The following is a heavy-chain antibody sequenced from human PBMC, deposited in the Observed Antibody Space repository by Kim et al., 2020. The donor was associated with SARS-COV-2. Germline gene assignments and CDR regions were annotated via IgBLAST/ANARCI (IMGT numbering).Heavy chain of an antibody. Sequence: SVKGRFTISRDNAKNSLYLQMNSLRDEDTAVYYCARGMGLVTAQEYFQHWGQGTLVTVSS. V-gene: IGHV3-48*02. CDR3: ARGMGLVTAQEYFQH. D-gene: IGHD3-9*01. J-gene: IGHJ1*01.